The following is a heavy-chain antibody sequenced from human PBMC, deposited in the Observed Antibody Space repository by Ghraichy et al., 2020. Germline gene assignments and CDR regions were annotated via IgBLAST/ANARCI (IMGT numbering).Heavy chain of an antibody. V-gene: IGHV4-61*01. CDR1: SGSVSSGSYY. D-gene: IGHD3-10*01. CDR2: ISYSGIT. Sequence: SETLSLTCTVSSGSVSSGSYYWSWIRQPPGKELEWIGYISYSGITKYNPSLKSRVTISVDTSKNQFSLKLTSVTAADAAVYYCARDMGYGSGRYYMNYWGPGTLVTVPS. J-gene: IGHJ4*01. CDR3: ARDMGYGSGRYYMNY.